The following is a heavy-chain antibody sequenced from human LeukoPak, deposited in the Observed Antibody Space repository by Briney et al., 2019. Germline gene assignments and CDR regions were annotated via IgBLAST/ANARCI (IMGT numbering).Heavy chain of an antibody. D-gene: IGHD3-22*01. J-gene: IGHJ4*02. V-gene: IGHV4-4*07. CDR2: ISSSGST. CDR1: GGSITSYY. CDR3: ASDTSGYYYY. Sequence: SETLSLTCTVSGGSITSYYWSWIRQPAGKGLEWIGRISSSGSTNYNPSLKSRVAISVDTSKNQFSLKLSSVTAADTAVYYCASDTSGYYYYWGQGTLVTVSS.